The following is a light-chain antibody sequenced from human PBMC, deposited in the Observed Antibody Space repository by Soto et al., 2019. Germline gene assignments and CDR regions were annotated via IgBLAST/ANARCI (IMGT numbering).Light chain of an antibody. CDR1: QSVGNN. J-gene: IGKJ4*01. V-gene: IGKV3-15*01. CDR3: QQYGDWPLT. CDR2: ATS. Sequence: EIVVTQSPATLSVSPGERATLSCRASQSVGNNFAWYQQKPGQAPRLLIFATSTRATGVPARLSGSGSGTEFTLTISSLQSEDFAVYYCQQYGDWPLTFGGGAKVEI.